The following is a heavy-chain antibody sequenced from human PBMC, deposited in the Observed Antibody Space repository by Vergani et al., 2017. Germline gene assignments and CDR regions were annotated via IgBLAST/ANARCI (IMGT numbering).Heavy chain of an antibody. CDR3: ARVNTETNGHLYYYYYLDV. V-gene: IGHV4-34*01. D-gene: IGHD4-11*01. Sequence: QVQLQQWGGGLLKPSETLSLTCVVNGGSFTSYHWTWIRQSPGEGLEWVGDIDHTGRPDYNPSLKSRLTMSVDKSRNQLSLTLNSVTATATAIYFCARVNTETNGHLYYYYYLDVWGQGTAVTVS. CDR1: GGSFTSYH. J-gene: IGHJ6*03. CDR2: IDHTGRP.